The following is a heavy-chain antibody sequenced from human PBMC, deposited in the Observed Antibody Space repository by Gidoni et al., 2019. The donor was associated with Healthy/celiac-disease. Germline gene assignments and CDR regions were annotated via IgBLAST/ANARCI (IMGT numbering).Heavy chain of an antibody. V-gene: IGHV3-30*03. CDR1: GFTFRSHG. D-gene: IGHD3-16*01. CDR3: LHQSRQGSYGDDAFDI. J-gene: IGHJ3*02. Sequence: QVQLVESGGGVVQPGRSLRLSCAASGFTFRSHGMHWVRQAPGKGLEWVAVISYDGSNKYYADSVKGRFTISRDNSKNTLYLQMNSLRAEDTAVYYCLHQSRQGSYGDDAFDIWGQGTMVTVSS. CDR2: ISYDGSNK.